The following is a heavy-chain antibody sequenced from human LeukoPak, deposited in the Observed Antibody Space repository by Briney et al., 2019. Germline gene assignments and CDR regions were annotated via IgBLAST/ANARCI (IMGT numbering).Heavy chain of an antibody. CDR3: TREVGSFYPGDRRFDT. CDR2: VYYTGST. CDR1: GVSISPYY. J-gene: IGHJ5*02. V-gene: IGHV4-59*01. Sequence: SETLSLTCAVSGVSISPYYWSWIRQPPGKGLEWIGNVYYTGSTYYNPSLKSRVTISVETSKNHFSLKLVSVTAADTALYFCTREVGSFYPGDRRFDTWGQGTLVTVSS. D-gene: IGHD2-21*02.